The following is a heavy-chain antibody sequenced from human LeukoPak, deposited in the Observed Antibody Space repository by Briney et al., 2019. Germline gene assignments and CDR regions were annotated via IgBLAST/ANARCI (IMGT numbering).Heavy chain of an antibody. CDR2: IKSKTDGGTT. D-gene: IGHD4-11*01. V-gene: IGHV3-15*01. Sequence: GGSLRLFCAASGFIFSNAWMNWVREAPGKGLEWVGRIKSKTDGGTTDYAAPVKGRFTISRDDSKNTLYLQMNSLKTEDTAVYYCTTVRITVTPPPYYFDYWGQGTLVTVSS. CDR3: TTVRITVTPPPYYFDY. CDR1: GFIFSNAW. J-gene: IGHJ4*02.